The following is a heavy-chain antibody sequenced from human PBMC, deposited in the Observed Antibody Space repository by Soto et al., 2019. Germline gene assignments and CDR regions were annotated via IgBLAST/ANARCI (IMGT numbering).Heavy chain of an antibody. Sequence: GGSLRLSCAASGFTFDDYAMHWVRQAPGKGLEWVSGISWNSGSIGYADSVKGRFTISGDNAKNSLYLQMNSLRAEDTALYYCAKDKSAAGTGWFDPWGQGTLVTVSS. CDR2: ISWNSGSI. CDR1: GFTFDDYA. D-gene: IGHD6-13*01. CDR3: AKDKSAAGTGWFDP. V-gene: IGHV3-9*01. J-gene: IGHJ5*02.